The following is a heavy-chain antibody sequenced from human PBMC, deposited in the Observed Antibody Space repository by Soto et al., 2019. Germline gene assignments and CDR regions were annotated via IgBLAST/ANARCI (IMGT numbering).Heavy chain of an antibody. CDR3: ARSLFDYGDSYYYYYGMDV. V-gene: IGHV1-69*01. CDR2: IIPIFGTA. J-gene: IGHJ6*02. CDR1: GGTFSSYA. Sequence: QVQLVQSGAEVKKPGSSVKVSCKASGGTFSSYAISWVRQAPGQGLEWMGGIIPIFGTANYAQKFQGRVTITADESTSTAYMELSSLRSEDTAVYYCARSLFDYGDSYYYYYGMDVWGQGTTVTVSS. D-gene: IGHD4-17*01.